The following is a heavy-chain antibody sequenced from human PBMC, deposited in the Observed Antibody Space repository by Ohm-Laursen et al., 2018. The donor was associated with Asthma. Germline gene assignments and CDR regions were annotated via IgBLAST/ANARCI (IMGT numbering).Heavy chain of an antibody. CDR3: VRDVVDRFDH. CDR2: IYIANT. CDR1: GYSVTSYA. V-gene: IGHV1-18*04. D-gene: IGHD2-21*01. Sequence: GASVKVSCKVSGYSVTSYAFSWVRQAPGQRPAWMGWIYIANTNYSPKFRDRFTLTTDTSTNTLYMDLRSLRFDDTAVYYCVRDVVDRFDHWGEGSLVIFSS. J-gene: IGHJ4*02.